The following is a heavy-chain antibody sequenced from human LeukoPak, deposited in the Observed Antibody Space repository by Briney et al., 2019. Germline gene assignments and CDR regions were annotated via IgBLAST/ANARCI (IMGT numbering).Heavy chain of an antibody. J-gene: IGHJ3*02. CDR2: FDPEDGET. Sequence: GASVKVSCKVSGYTLTELSMHWVRQAPGKGLEWMGGFDPEDGETIYAQKFQGRVTMTRDTSISTAYMELSRLRSDDTAVYYCARGGSVYSGYDADAFDIWGQGTMVTVSS. D-gene: IGHD5-12*01. CDR1: GYTLTELS. V-gene: IGHV1-24*01. CDR3: ARGGSVYSGYDADAFDI.